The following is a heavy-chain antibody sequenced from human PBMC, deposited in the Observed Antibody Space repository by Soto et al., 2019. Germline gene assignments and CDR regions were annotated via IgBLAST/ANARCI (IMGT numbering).Heavy chain of an antibody. J-gene: IGHJ4*02. CDR3: ARDGAVAGNIYFDY. CDR2: INTGNGKT. V-gene: IGHV1-3*04. Sequence: ASVKVSCKASGYTFTNYAIHWVRQGPGQRLEWMGWINTGNGKTKYSQRFQGRVTITRDTSASTAYMELSSLRSEDTAVYYCARDGAVAGNIYFDYWGQGALVTVSS. D-gene: IGHD6-19*01. CDR1: GYTFTNYA.